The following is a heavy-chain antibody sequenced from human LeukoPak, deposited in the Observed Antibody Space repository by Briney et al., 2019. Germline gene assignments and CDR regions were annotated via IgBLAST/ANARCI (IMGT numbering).Heavy chain of an antibody. CDR2: IYYTGST. Sequence: SETLSLTCTVSGGSITNSGYYWGWVRQPPGKGLEWIASIYYTGSTYYNPSLKSRVTISLDASKKQFSLNLSSVTAAGTAVYYCAKVTASGFFDYWGQGTLVTVSS. CDR3: AKVTASGFFDY. D-gene: IGHD2-21*02. J-gene: IGHJ4*02. CDR1: GGSITNSGYY. V-gene: IGHV4-39*07.